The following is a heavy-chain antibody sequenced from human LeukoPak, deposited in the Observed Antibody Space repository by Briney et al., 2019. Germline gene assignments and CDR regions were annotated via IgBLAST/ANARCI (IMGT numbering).Heavy chain of an antibody. Sequence: PGGSLRLSCAASGFTFSSYWMSRVRQTPGKGLEWVANIIQDGSEKSYVDSVKGRFTISRDNAKNSLYLQMNSLRAEDTAVYYCARDPYRDYWGQGTLVTVSS. J-gene: IGHJ4*02. CDR3: ARDPYRDY. V-gene: IGHV3-7*01. D-gene: IGHD3-16*01. CDR1: GFTFSSYW. CDR2: IIQDGSEK.